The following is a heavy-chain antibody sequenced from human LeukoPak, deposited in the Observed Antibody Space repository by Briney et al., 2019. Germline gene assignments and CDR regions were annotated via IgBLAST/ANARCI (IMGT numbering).Heavy chain of an antibody. V-gene: IGHV3-30*18. Sequence: GGSLRLSCAASGFTFSSYGMHWVRQAPGKGLEWVAVISYDGSNKYYADSVKGRFTISRDNSKHTLYLQMNSLRAEDTAVYYCAKGDYGSGSPTGGDYYYGMDVWGKGTTVTVSS. CDR3: AKGDYGSGSPTGGDYYYGMDV. CDR1: GFTFSSYG. J-gene: IGHJ6*04. D-gene: IGHD3-10*01. CDR2: ISYDGSNK.